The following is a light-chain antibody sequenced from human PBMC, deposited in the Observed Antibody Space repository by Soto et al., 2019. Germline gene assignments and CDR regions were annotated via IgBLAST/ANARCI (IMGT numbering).Light chain of an antibody. CDR2: EVS. V-gene: IGLV2-8*01. CDR3: SSYTSSSSYV. J-gene: IGLJ1*01. CDR1: SSDVGGYNY. Sequence: QSVLTQPPSASGSPGQSVTISCTGTSSDVGGYNYVSWYQQHPGKAPKLMIYEVSKRPSGVPDRFSGSKSGNTASLTISGLQADDEGDYYCSSYTSSSSYVFGSGTKVTVL.